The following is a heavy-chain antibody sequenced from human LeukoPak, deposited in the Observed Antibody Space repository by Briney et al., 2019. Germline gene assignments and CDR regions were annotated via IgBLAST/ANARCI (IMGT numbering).Heavy chain of an antibody. CDR2: ISAYNGNT. V-gene: IGHV1-18*01. Sequence: ASVKVSCKASGGTFSSYAISWVRQAPGQGLEWMGWISAYNGNTNYAQKLQGRVTMNTDTSTSTAYMELRSLRSDDTAVYYCARFYPVYDRAPTDFWSGYYLGLGYWGQGTLVTVSS. D-gene: IGHD3-3*01. J-gene: IGHJ4*02. CDR3: ARFYPVYDRAPTDFWSGYYLGLGY. CDR1: GGTFSSYA.